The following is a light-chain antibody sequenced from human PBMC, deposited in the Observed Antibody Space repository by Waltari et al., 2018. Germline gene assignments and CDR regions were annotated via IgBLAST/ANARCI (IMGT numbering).Light chain of an antibody. CDR3: QQSYSTPYT. CDR2: AAT. V-gene: IGKV1-39*01. J-gene: IGKJ2*01. Sequence: DIQMTQSPSSLSASVGDRVTITCRARQSISSYLNWYQQKPGKAPKLLIYAATRLQSGVPSRFSGSGSGTDFTLTISSLQPEDFATYYCQQSYSTPYTFGQGTKLEIK. CDR1: QSISSY.